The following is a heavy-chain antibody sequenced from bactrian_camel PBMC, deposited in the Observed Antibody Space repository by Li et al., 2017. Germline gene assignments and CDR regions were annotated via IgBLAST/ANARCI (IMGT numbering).Heavy chain of an antibody. CDR1: GFAFTTYW. V-gene: IGHV3S25*01. D-gene: IGHD3*01. Sequence: QLVESGGDLVQPGGSLRLSCAASGFAFTTYWLYWVRQAPGKGLEWVSSINGGGSTTYYVDSLKGRFTISRDNAKNTVYLQMDSLKPEDTAMYYCVRAVRLATIMDVAWGAMDTWGKGTQVTVS. CDR2: INGGGSTT. J-gene: IGHJ7*01.